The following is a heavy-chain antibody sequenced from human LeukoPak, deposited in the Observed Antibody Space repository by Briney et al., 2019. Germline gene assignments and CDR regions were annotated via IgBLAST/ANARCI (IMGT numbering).Heavy chain of an antibody. CDR1: GGSISSSSYY. Sequence: SETLSLTCTVSGGSISSSSYYWGWIRQPPGKGLEWIGSIYYSGSTYYNPSLKSRVTISVDTSKNQFSLKLSSVTAADTAVYYCARHLYCSGGSCHKLIDYWGKGTLVTVSS. J-gene: IGHJ4*02. V-gene: IGHV4-39*01. D-gene: IGHD2-15*01. CDR2: IYYSGST. CDR3: ARHLYCSGGSCHKLIDY.